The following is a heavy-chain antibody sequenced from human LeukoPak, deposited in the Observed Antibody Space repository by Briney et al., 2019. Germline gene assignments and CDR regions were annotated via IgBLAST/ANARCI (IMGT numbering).Heavy chain of an antibody. J-gene: IGHJ5*02. CDR1: GYSFTSYW. V-gene: IGHV5-51*01. CDR2: IYPGDSDT. D-gene: IGHD3-10*01. Sequence: GESLKISCKGSGYSFTSYWIGWVRQMPGKGLEWMGIIYPGDSDTRYSPSFQGQVTISADKSISTAYLQWSSLKASDTAMYYCARRSTGSGSYYNFNWFDPWGQGTLVTVSS. CDR3: ARRSTGSGSYYNFNWFDP.